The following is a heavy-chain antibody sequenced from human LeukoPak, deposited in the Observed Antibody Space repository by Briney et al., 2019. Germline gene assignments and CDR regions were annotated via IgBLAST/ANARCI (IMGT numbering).Heavy chain of an antibody. V-gene: IGHV3-9*01. CDR2: ISWNSGSI. D-gene: IGHD6-25*01. CDR1: GFTFDDYA. J-gene: IGHJ6*02. CDR3: ARGGAATTSDYYYYGMDV. Sequence: PGRSLRLSCAASGFTFDDYAMHWVRQAPGKGLEWVSGISWNSGSIGYADSVKGRFTISRDNAKNSLYLQMNSLRAEDTAVYYCARGGAATTSDYYYYGMDVWGQGTTVTVSS.